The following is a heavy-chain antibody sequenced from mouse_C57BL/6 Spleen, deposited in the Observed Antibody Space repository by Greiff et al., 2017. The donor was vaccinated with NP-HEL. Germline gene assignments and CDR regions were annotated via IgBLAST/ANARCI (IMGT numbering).Heavy chain of an antibody. CDR3: ARGVDGSFAY. CDR1: GYTFTSYT. V-gene: IGHV1-4*01. CDR2: INPSSGYT. D-gene: IGHD2-3*01. Sequence: VKLMESGAELARPGASVKMSCKASGYTFTSYTMHWVKQRPGQGLEWIGYINPSSGYTKYNQKFKDKATLTADKSSSTAYMQLSSLTSEGSAVYYCARGVDGSFAYWGQGTLVTASA. J-gene: IGHJ3*01.